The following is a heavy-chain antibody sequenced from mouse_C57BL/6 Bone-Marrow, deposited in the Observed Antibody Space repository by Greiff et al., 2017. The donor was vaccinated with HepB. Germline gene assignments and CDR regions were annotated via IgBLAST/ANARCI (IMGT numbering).Heavy chain of an antibody. CDR1: GYTFTDYE. CDR3: TIYYGYDEDY. D-gene: IGHD2-2*01. V-gene: IGHV1-15*01. J-gene: IGHJ2*01. Sequence: QVQLQQSGAELVRPGASVTLSCKASGYTFTDYEMHWVKQTPVHGLEWIGAIDPETGGTAYNQKFKGKAILTADKSSSTAYMELRSLTSEDSAVYYCTIYYGYDEDYWGQGTPLTVSS. CDR2: IDPETGGT.